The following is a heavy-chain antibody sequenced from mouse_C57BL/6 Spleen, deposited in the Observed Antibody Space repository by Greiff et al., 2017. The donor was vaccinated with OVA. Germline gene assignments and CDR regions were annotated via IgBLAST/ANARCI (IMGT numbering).Heavy chain of an antibody. J-gene: IGHJ4*01. Sequence: QVQLQQPGAELVKPGASVKLSCKASGYTFTSYWMPWVKQRPGQGLEWIGEIYPSDSYPNSNQKFKGKATLTVDTSSSTAYMQLSSLTSEDSAVYYCASYSNFYYYAMEYWGQGTSVTVSS. CDR1: GYTFTSYW. V-gene: IGHV1-50*01. CDR2: IYPSDSYP. CDR3: ASYSNFYYYAMEY. D-gene: IGHD2-5*01.